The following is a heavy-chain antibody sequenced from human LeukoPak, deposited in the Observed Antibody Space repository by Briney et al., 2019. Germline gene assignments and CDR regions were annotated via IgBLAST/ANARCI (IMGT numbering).Heavy chain of an antibody. J-gene: IGHJ6*02. CDR3: AKDITAFSRYYYGMDV. Sequence: PGGSQRLSCAASGFTLDDYAMHWVRQAPGKGLEWVSGISWNSGSIGYADSVKGRFTISRDNAKSSLYLQMNSLRAEDTALYYCAKDITAFSRYYYGMDVWGQGTTVTVSS. CDR2: ISWNSGSI. CDR1: GFTLDDYA. D-gene: IGHD3-3*02. V-gene: IGHV3-9*01.